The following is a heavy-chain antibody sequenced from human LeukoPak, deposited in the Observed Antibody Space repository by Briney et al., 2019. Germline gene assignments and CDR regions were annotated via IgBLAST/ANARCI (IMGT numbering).Heavy chain of an antibody. V-gene: IGHV4-30-2*01. CDR2: IYRSGST. D-gene: IGHD3-16*01. Sequence: SETLSLTCDVSGGSISSGVYSWTWIRQPPGKGLEWIGFIYRSGSTYYSPSLKSRVTISVGRSKTQFSLELTSVTAADTAVYFCARSRRGYWYFDLWGRGTLVSVSS. J-gene: IGHJ2*01. CDR1: GGSISSGVYS. CDR3: ARSRRGYWYFDL.